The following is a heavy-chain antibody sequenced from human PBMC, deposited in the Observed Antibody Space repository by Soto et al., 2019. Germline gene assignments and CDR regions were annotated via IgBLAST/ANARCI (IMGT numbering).Heavy chain of an antibody. V-gene: IGHV3-23*01. CDR2: ISGSGGST. J-gene: IGHJ5*02. Sequence: EVQLLESGGGLVQPGGSLRLSCAASGFTFSSYAMSWVRQAPGKGLEWVSAISGSGGSTYYADSLKGRFTISRDNSKNTLYLQMNILRAEDTAVYYCANRGLSAGAAAVRWFDPWGQGTLVTVSS. CDR1: GFTFSSYA. D-gene: IGHD6-13*01. CDR3: ANRGLSAGAAAVRWFDP.